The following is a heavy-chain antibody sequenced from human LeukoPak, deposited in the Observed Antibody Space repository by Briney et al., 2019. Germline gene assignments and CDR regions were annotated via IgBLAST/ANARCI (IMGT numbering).Heavy chain of an antibody. CDR3: ARGRRAGVVPAAYFDY. V-gene: IGHV4-34*01. Sequence: SETLSLTCAAYGCTFSGYYWSWIRQPPGKGLEWIWEINHSGSTNYNPSLKSRVTISVDTSKNQFSLKLRSVTAADSAVYYCARGRRAGVVPAAYFDYWGQGTLVTVSS. J-gene: IGHJ4*02. CDR1: GCTFSGYY. D-gene: IGHD2-2*01. CDR2: INHSGST.